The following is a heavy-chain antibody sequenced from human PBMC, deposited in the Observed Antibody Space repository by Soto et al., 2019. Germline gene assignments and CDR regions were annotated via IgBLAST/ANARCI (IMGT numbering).Heavy chain of an antibody. D-gene: IGHD2-21*01. CDR3: ARVCGGECDNGIDV. J-gene: IGHJ6*02. V-gene: IGHV4-31*03. CDR2: IYYSGST. CDR1: GCSISSGGYY. Sequence: QVQLQESGPGLVKPSQTLSLTCTVSGCSISSGGYYWSWIRQHPVKGLEWIGYIYYSGSTYYNPYLKSRVTISVDTYKTHFTLKLSYVTAADTAVYYCARVCGGECDNGIDVWGQGTTVTVSS.